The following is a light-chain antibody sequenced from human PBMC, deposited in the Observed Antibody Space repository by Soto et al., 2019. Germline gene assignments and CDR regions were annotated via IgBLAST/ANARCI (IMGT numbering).Light chain of an antibody. CDR2: DNI. CDR1: SSNIGNNA. CDR3: AAWGDNLNGWV. Sequence: QSVLTQPPSASGTPGQRVTIYCSGSSSNIGNNAVNWYQQFPGTAPKLLIYDNIQRPSGVPDRFSGSKSGTSASLAISGLQSEDEADYYCAAWGDNLNGWVFGGGTQLTVL. V-gene: IGLV1-44*01. J-gene: IGLJ7*01.